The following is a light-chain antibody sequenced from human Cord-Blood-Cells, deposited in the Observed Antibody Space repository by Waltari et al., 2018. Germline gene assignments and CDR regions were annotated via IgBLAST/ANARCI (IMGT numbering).Light chain of an antibody. CDR2: DAS. J-gene: IGKJ1*01. Sequence: DIQMTQSPSTLSASVGDRVTITCRASQSISSWLAWYQQKPGKAPKLLIYDASSLESGVPSRFSGSGSWTEFTHTISSLQPDDFATYYCQQYNSYSGTFGQGTKVEIK. CDR1: QSISSW. CDR3: QQYNSYSGT. V-gene: IGKV1-5*01.